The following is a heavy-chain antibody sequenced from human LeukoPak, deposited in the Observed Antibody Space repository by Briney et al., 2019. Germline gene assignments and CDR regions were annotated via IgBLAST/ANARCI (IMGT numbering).Heavy chain of an antibody. V-gene: IGHV3-7*03. D-gene: IGHD6-19*01. CDR3: AKDGKERQWLH. CDR2: IEQNGNEK. J-gene: IGHJ4*02. CDR1: GFTMNNYW. Sequence: GGSLRLSCAASGFTMNNYWMSWVRQAPGKGLEWVANIEQNGNEKYHVDSVKGRFTISRDNSKNTLYLQMNSLRAEDTAVYYCAKDGKERQWLHWGQGTLVTVSS.